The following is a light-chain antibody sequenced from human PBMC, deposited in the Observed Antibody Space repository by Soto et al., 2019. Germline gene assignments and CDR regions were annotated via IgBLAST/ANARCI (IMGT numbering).Light chain of an antibody. J-gene: IGKJ3*01. CDR3: QQYGSSAFT. V-gene: IGKV3-20*01. CDR2: GAS. CDR1: QSVSRSY. Sequence: EIVLTQSPGTLSLSPGERATLSCRASQSVSRSYLAWYQQKPGQAPRLLIYGASSRATGIPDRFSGSGSGTDFTLTISRLEPEDFAVYYCQQYGSSAFTFGPGTKVDMK.